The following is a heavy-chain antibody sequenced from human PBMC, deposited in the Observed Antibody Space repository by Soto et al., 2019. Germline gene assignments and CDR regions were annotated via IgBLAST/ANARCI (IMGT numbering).Heavy chain of an antibody. J-gene: IGHJ4*02. CDR1: GYSFPDYG. V-gene: IGHV1-18*01. Sequence: QVQLVQSGTEVKKPGASVKVSCKTSGYSFPDYGVTWVRQAPGEGLQWMGRSAAYNDDTDYAQDFQGRVTMTTDTSTSTAYMELRSLRSDDTAVYFCARSRSSAMVTSDYWGQGTLVTVSS. CDR2: SAAYNDDT. CDR3: ARSRSSAMVTSDY. D-gene: IGHD2-2*01.